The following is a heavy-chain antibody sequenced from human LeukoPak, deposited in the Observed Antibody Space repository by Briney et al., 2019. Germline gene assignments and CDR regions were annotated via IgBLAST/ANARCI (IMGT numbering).Heavy chain of an antibody. Sequence: ETLSLTCTVSGGSISSGGYYWSWVRQAPGKGLEWVSSISSSSSYIYYADSVKGRFTISRDNAKNSLYLQMNSLRAEDTAVYYCARAEDIVVVPAAVDYWGQGTLVTVSS. CDR2: ISSSSSYI. V-gene: IGHV3-21*01. D-gene: IGHD2-2*01. CDR3: ARAEDIVVVPAAVDY. CDR1: GGSISSGGYY. J-gene: IGHJ4*02.